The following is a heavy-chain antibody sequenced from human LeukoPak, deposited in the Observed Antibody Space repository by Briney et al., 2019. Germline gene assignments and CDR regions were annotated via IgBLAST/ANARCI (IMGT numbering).Heavy chain of an antibody. V-gene: IGHV3-23*01. J-gene: IGHJ4*02. CDR1: GFTFSSYS. Sequence: PGGSLRLSCTASGFTFSSYSMSWVRQAPGTGLEWVSAICDSGDTTFYADSVKGRFTISRDNSKKTLYLQVNSLRAEDTAVDFCAKELTAERTPGVDSWGQGTLVTVSS. CDR3: AKELTAERTPGVDS. CDR2: ICDSGDTT. D-gene: IGHD2-21*02.